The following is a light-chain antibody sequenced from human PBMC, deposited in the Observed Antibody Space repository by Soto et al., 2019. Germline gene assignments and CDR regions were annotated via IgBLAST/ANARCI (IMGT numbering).Light chain of an antibody. J-gene: IGKJ1*01. CDR3: QQRRVT. CDR2: DAS. Sequence: EIVLTQSPATLSLSPGERATLSCRASQSVSSYLAWYQQKPGQAPRLLIYDASNRATGIPARFSGSGSGTDFTLTISSLEPEDFAVYYCQQRRVTFGQGTKVEIK. CDR1: QSVSSY. V-gene: IGKV3-11*01.